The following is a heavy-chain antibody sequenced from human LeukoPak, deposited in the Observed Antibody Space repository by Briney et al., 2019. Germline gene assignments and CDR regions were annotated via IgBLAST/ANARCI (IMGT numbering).Heavy chain of an antibody. CDR3: ASDNGHKSVDY. Sequence: ASVKVSCKASGYTFSTYGISWLRQAPGQGLEWMGWIAVYNGDTNYVQNFQGRVTMTADTSTSTLYMELRSLRSDDTAVYYCASDNGHKSVDYWGQGTLVTVSS. D-gene: IGHD3-3*01. V-gene: IGHV1-18*01. J-gene: IGHJ4*02. CDR2: IAVYNGDT. CDR1: GYTFSTYG.